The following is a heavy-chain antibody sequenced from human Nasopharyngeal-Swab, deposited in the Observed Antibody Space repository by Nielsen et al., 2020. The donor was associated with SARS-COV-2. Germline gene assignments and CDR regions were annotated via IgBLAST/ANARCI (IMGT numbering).Heavy chain of an antibody. CDR2: IYYSGST. Sequence: SETLSLTCTVSGGSISSSSYYWGWIRQPPGKGLEWIGRIYYSGSTYYNPSLKSRVTISVDTSKNQFSLKLSSVTAADTVVYYCATYGYGSYYYYYMDVWGKGTTVTVSS. CDR3: ATYGYGSYYYYYMDV. CDR1: GGSISSSSYY. J-gene: IGHJ6*03. V-gene: IGHV4-39*01. D-gene: IGHD5-18*01.